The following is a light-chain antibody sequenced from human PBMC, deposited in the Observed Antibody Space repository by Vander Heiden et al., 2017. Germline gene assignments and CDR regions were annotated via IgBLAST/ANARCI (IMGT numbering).Light chain of an antibody. J-gene: IGKJ2*01. Sequence: EIVMTPSPATLSVSPGERATLSCRASQSVSSNLAWYQQKPGQAPRLLIYGASTRATGIPARCSGSGCGTEFTLTISSRQSEDFAVYYCQQYNNWPPYTFGQGTRLEIK. CDR2: GAS. V-gene: IGKV3-15*01. CDR1: QSVSSN. CDR3: QQYNNWPPYT.